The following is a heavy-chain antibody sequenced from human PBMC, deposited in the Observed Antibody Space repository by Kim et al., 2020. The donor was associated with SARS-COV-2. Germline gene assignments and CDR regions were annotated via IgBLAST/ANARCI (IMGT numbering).Heavy chain of an antibody. J-gene: IGHJ4*02. CDR3: ATRFLYYYDSSGHIGFDY. V-gene: IGHV1-24*01. CDR1: GYTLTELS. D-gene: IGHD3-22*01. Sequence: ASVKVSCKVSGYTLTELSMHWVRQAPGKGLEWMGGFDPEDGETIYAQKFQGRVTMTEDTSTDTAYMELSSLRSEDTAVYYCATRFLYYYDSSGHIGFDYWGQGTLVTVSS. CDR2: FDPEDGET.